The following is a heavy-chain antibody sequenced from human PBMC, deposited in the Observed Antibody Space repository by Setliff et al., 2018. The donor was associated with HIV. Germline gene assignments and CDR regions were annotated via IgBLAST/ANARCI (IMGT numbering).Heavy chain of an antibody. D-gene: IGHD3-10*01. V-gene: IGHV4-34*01. J-gene: IGHJ6*02. Sequence: SETLSLTCAVYGESFSGYYWNWIRQPPGKGLEWIGEINHRGSTNYNPSLKSRVTMSVDTSKNQFSLKLNSVTAADTAVYYCARNFGLSPSGKYYYYYGMDIWGQGTTVTVSS. CDR3: ARNFGLSPSGKYYYYYGMDI. CDR2: INHRGST. CDR1: GESFSGYY.